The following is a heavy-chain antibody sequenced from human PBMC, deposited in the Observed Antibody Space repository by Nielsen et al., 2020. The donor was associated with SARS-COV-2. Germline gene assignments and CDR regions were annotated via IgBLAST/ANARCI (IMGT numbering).Heavy chain of an antibody. V-gene: IGHV4-61*05. CDR3: ARGGAAGYCSGGSCYGGFDP. Sequence: SETLSLTCSVSGGSISSSNYYWGWIRQPPGKGLEWIGYIYYSGSTNYNPSLKSRVTISVDTSKNQFSLKLSSVTAADTAVYYCARGGAAGYCSGGSCYGGFDPWGQGTLVTVSS. J-gene: IGHJ5*02. D-gene: IGHD2-15*01. CDR2: IYYSGST. CDR1: GGSISSSNYY.